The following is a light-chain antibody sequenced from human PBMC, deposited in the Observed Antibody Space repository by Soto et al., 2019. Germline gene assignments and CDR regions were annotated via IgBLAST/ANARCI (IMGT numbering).Light chain of an antibody. Sequence: DIQMTQSPSSLSASVGDTVTITCRASQSISVHLKWYQLKGGKVPTLLVYAASHLYSGVPSRFSGSGSETDFALTISSLQPEDFATYCCQKSYITPYTFGQGTRLEIK. J-gene: IGKJ2*01. CDR3: QKSYITPYT. CDR1: QSISVH. V-gene: IGKV1-39*01. CDR2: AAS.